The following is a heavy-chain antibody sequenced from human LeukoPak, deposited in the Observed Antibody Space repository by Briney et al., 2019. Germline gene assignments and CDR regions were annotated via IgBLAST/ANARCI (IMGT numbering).Heavy chain of an antibody. D-gene: IGHD6-19*01. J-gene: IGHJ4*02. CDR3: PSVWFRSKGWYWSIDY. Sequence: RSGGSLRLSCAAPGFTFITYAMHCLRQAPGKGLEWVAVISYDGSNKYYADSVKGRFTISRDNSQNTLYLQMNGLRAEDTAVYYCPSVWFRSKGWYWSIDYWGQGILVTVSS. V-gene: IGHV3-30-3*01. CDR2: ISYDGSNK. CDR1: GFTFITYA.